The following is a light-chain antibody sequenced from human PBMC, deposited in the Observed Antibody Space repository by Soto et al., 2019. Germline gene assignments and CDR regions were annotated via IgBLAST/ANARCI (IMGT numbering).Light chain of an antibody. V-gene: IGKV1-5*03. CDR3: QQYNSYSWT. Sequence: DIQMTQSPSTLSASVGDRVTITCRASQSISNWLAWYQQKPGKAPKLLISKASSIESGVASRFSGSGSGTEFTLTISSLQPDDFATYYCQQYNSYSWTFGQGTKVEIK. CDR1: QSISNW. CDR2: KAS. J-gene: IGKJ1*01.